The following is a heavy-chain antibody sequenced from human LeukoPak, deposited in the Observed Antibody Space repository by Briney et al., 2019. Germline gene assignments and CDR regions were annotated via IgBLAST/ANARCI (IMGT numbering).Heavy chain of an antibody. CDR1: GFTFSSYA. CDR2: ISYDGSNK. D-gene: IGHD5-24*01. V-gene: IGHV3-30*04. Sequence: GGSLRLSCAASGFTFSSYAMHWVRQAPGKGLERVAVISYDGSNKYYADSVKGRFTISRDNSKNTLYLQMNSLRAEDTAVYYCAREGVEMATMGDYWGQGTLVTVSS. J-gene: IGHJ4*02. CDR3: AREGVEMATMGDY.